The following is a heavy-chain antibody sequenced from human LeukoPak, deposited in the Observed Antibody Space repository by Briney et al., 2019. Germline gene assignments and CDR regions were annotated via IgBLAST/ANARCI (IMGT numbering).Heavy chain of an antibody. CDR1: GFTFSGCE. Sequence: PGGSLRLSCALSGFTFSGCEITWARQAPGKGLEWISYISRSGNTIYYADSVKGRFTTSRDNAKNSLYLQMNSLRVEDTAVYYCARVATMVRVPLDALDIWGQGTMVSVSS. V-gene: IGHV3-48*03. CDR2: ISRSGNTI. D-gene: IGHD3-10*01. J-gene: IGHJ3*02. CDR3: ARVATMVRVPLDALDI.